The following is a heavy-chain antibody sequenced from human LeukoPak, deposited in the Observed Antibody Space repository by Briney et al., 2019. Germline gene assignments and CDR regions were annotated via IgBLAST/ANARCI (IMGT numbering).Heavy chain of an antibody. CDR2: IYYSGST. CDR1: GASFSSSTYY. CDR3: ARHAGGISATGTRPFDY. Sequence: SETLSLTCTVSGASFSSSTYYWGWTRQPPGKGLEWIGSIYYSGSTYCNPSLKSRVTMSVDTSKNQFSLKLSSVTAADTAVYYCARHAGGISATGTRPFDYWGQGTLVTVSS. J-gene: IGHJ4*02. D-gene: IGHD6-13*01. V-gene: IGHV4-39*01.